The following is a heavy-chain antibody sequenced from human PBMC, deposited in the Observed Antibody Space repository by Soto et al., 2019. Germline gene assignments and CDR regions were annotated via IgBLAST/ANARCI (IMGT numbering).Heavy chain of an antibody. J-gene: IGHJ4*02. CDR1: GFTFSSYA. CDR3: AKGYCSSTTCYSPFDY. CDR2: ITGSGSST. V-gene: IGHV3-23*01. D-gene: IGHD2-2*01. Sequence: GGSLRLSCAASGFTFSSYAMNWVRQAPGKGLEWVSAITGSGSSTYYADSVTGRFTISRDNSKSTLYLQMNSLRAEDTAVYYCAKGYCSSTTCYSPFDYWGQGTLVTVSS.